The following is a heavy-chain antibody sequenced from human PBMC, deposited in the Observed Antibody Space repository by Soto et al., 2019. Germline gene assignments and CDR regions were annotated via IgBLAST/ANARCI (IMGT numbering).Heavy chain of an antibody. CDR2: IYHSGST. CDR1: GGSISSSNW. CDR3: EREDRITGTTYYFDY. J-gene: IGHJ4*02. Sequence: PSETLSLTCAVSGGSISSSNWWSWVRQPPGKGLEWIGEIYHSGSTNYNPSLKSRVTISVDKSKNQFSLKLSSVTAADTAVYYCEREDRITGTTYYFDYWGQGPLVTVSS. V-gene: IGHV4-4*02. D-gene: IGHD1-20*01.